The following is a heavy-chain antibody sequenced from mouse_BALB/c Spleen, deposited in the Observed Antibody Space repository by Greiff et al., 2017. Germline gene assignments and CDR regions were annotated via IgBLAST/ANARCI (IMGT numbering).Heavy chain of an antibody. Sequence: EVMLVESGGGLVKPGGSLKLSCAASGFTFSDYYMYWVRQTPEKRLEWVATISDGGSYTYYPDSVKGRFTISRDNAKNNLYLQMSSLKSEDTAMYYCARDYYGSARGFAYWGQGTLVTVSA. J-gene: IGHJ3*01. CDR3: ARDYYGSARGFAY. V-gene: IGHV5-4*02. CDR1: GFTFSDYY. D-gene: IGHD1-1*01. CDR2: ISDGGSYT.